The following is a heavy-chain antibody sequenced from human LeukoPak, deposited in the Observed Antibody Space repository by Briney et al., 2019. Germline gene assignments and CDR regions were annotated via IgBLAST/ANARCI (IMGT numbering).Heavy chain of an antibody. CDR2: IKQDGSEK. J-gene: IGHJ4*02. V-gene: IGHV3-7*01. CDR1: GFTFSSYW. CDR3: ARDLSRDGYCSSTSCYIPYFDY. Sequence: PGGSPRLSCAASGFTFSSYWMSWVRQAPGKGLEWVANIKQDGSEKYYVDSVKGRFTISRGNAKNSLYLQMNSLRAEDTAVYYCARDLSRDGYCSSTSCYIPYFDYWGQGTLVTVSS. D-gene: IGHD2-2*02.